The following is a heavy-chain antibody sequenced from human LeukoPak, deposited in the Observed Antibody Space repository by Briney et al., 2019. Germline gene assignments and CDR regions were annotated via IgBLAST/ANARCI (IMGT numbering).Heavy chain of an antibody. D-gene: IGHD1-26*01. CDR3: ARSRKWELLSGPPSDFDY. CDR2: INWNGGST. CDR1: GFTFDDYG. Sequence: WSGGSLRLSCAASGFTFDDYGMSWVRQAPGKGLEWVSGINWNGGSTGYADSVKGRFTISRDNTKNSLYLQMNSLRAEDAALYYCARSRKWELLSGPPSDFDYWGQGTLVTVSS. V-gene: IGHV3-20*04. J-gene: IGHJ4*02.